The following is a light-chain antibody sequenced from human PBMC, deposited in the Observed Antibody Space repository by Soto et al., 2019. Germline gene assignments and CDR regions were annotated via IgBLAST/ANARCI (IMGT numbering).Light chain of an antibody. J-gene: IGKJ5*01. Sequence: EIVMTQSPATLSVSPGERATLSCRASQSVSSTLAWYQQKPGPAPRLLIHGAFTRATGIPARFSGSGSGTDFALKISRVEAEDVGVYYCMQGTHWPITFGQGTRLEIK. CDR2: GAF. CDR1: QSVSST. V-gene: IGKV3-15*01. CDR3: MQGTHWPIT.